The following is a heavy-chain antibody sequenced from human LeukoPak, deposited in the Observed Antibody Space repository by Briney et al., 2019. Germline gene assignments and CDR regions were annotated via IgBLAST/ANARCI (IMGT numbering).Heavy chain of an antibody. CDR1: GGSFSGYY. Sequence: SETLSLTCAVYGGSFSGYYWSWIRQPPGKGLEWIGEINHSGSTNYNPSLKSRVTISVDTSKNQFSLKLSSVTAADTAVYYCARGRRNTAMVLRYYYYGMDVWGQGTTVTVAS. J-gene: IGHJ6*02. D-gene: IGHD5-18*01. CDR2: INHSGST. CDR3: ARGRRNTAMVLRYYYYGMDV. V-gene: IGHV4-34*01.